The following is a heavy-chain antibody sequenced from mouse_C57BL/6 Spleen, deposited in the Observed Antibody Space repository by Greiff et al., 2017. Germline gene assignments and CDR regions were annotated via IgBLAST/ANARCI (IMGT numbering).Heavy chain of an antibody. CDR3: VRHNGYSPFDY. CDR1: GFSFNTYA. J-gene: IGHJ2*01. Sequence: VQLVESGGGLVQPKGSLKLSCAASGFSFNTYAMNWVRQAQGKGLEWVARIRSKSNNYATYYADSVKDRFTISRDDSESMLYLQMNNLKTEDTAMYYCVRHNGYSPFDYWGQGTTLTVSS. CDR2: IRSKSNNYAT. D-gene: IGHD2-3*01. V-gene: IGHV10-1*01.